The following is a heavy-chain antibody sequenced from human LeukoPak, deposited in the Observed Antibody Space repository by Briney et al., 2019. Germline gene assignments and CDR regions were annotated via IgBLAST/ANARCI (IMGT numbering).Heavy chain of an antibody. CDR2: IQTDGGGK. D-gene: IGHD1-26*01. CDR3: AGEDGPTYVGRFVH. CDR1: GFTFRNYG. Sequence: PGRSLRLSCTASGFTFRNYGINWVRQAPDKGLEWVTFIQTDGGGKYYADSVKGRFTISRDNSRNTVFLQVNNVKAEDTAVYFCAGEDGPTYVGRFVHWGQGTLVTVSS. J-gene: IGHJ5*02. V-gene: IGHV3-33*01.